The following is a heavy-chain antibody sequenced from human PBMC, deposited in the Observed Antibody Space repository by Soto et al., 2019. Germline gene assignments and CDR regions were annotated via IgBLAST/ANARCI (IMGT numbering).Heavy chain of an antibody. V-gene: IGHV4-59*01. CDR3: ARGESVIAALDY. Sequence: SETLSLTCTVSGGSISSYYWSWIRQPPGKGLEWIGYIYYSGSTNYNPSLKSRVTISVDTSKNQFSLKLSSVTAADTAVYYCARGESVIAALDYWGQGTLVTVSS. CDR2: IYYSGST. CDR1: GGSISSYY. J-gene: IGHJ4*02. D-gene: IGHD6-6*01.